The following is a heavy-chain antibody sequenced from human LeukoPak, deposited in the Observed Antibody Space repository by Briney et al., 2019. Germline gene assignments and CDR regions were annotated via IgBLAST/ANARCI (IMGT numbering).Heavy chain of an antibody. CDR1: GGSFSGYY. CDR3: ARLDRGYSYGMNLDY. Sequence: SETLSLTCAVYGGSFSGYYWSWIRQPPGKGLEWIGEINHSGSTNYNPSLKSRVTISVDTSKNQFSLKLSSVTAADTAVYYCARLDRGYSYGMNLDYWGQGTLVTVSS. V-gene: IGHV4-34*01. CDR2: INHSGST. J-gene: IGHJ4*02. D-gene: IGHD5-18*01.